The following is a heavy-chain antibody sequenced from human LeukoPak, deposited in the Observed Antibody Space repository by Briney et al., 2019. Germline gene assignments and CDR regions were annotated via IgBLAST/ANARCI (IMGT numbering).Heavy chain of an antibody. D-gene: IGHD3-10*01. CDR3: ASGSGSYRTPYYYMDV. V-gene: IGHV3-53*01. CDR1: GFTVSSNY. J-gene: IGHJ6*03. CDR2: IYSGGRT. Sequence: GGSLRLSCAASGFTVSSNYMSWVRQAPGKGLEWVSVIYSGGRTYYADSVKGRFTISRDNSKTTLYHQMNHLRAEATAVYYCASGSGSYRTPYYYMDVWGKGTTVSVSS.